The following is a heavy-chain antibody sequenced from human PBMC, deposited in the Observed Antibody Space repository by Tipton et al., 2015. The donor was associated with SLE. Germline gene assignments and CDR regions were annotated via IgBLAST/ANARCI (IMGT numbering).Heavy chain of an antibody. J-gene: IGHJ4*02. CDR1: GFTFSSYG. CDR3: ARDEYNGDFYYFDY. Sequence: SLRLSCAASGFTFSSYGMHWVRQAPGKGLEWVAVIWYDGSKKYYADSVKGRFTISRDNSKNTLYLQMNSLRAEDTAVYYCARDEYNGDFYYFDYWGQGTLVTVSS. D-gene: IGHD2-21*01. CDR2: IWYDGSKK. V-gene: IGHV3-33*01.